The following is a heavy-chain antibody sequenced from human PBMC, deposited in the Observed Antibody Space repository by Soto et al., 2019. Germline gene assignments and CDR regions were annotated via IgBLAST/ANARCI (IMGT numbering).Heavy chain of an antibody. Sequence: QVQLVQSGAEVKKPGSSVKVSCKASGGTFSNYAINWVRQAPGQGLEWMGGIIPLFGTPNYAQKFQGRVTFTAHKSTSTAYMELRSLRSDDTAVYYCARSLYGSGSYYYYGMDVWGQGTTVTVSS. CDR2: IIPLFGTP. CDR1: GGTFSNYA. V-gene: IGHV1-69*06. CDR3: ARSLYGSGSYYYYGMDV. D-gene: IGHD3-10*01. J-gene: IGHJ6*02.